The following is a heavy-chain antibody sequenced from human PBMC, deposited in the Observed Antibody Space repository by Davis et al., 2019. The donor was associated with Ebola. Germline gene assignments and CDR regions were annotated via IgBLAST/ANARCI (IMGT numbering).Heavy chain of an antibody. J-gene: IGHJ2*01. Sequence: GESLKISCAASGFTFSSYAMHWVRQAPGKGLEWVAVISYDGNNKYYADSVKGRFTISRDNSKNTLYLQMNSLRAEDTAVYYCARTPRYDSNWYFDLWGRGTLVIVSS. CDR3: ARTPRYDSNWYFDL. D-gene: IGHD3-3*01. CDR2: ISYDGNNK. CDR1: GFTFSSYA. V-gene: IGHV3-30-3*01.